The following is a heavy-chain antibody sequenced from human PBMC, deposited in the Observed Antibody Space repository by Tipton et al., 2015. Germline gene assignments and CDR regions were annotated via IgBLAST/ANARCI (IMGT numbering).Heavy chain of an antibody. D-gene: IGHD3-10*01. CDR1: AYSISSDYY. CDR2: ISHSGNT. CDR3: ARGLLLWFGMSDY. Sequence: TLSLTCAVSAYSISSDYYWGWIRQPTGKGLEWIGSISHSGNTYYNPSLKSRVTMSRDTSKNQFSLKLTSVTAADTAVYYCARGLLLWFGMSDYWGRGTLVTVSS. V-gene: IGHV4-38-2*01. J-gene: IGHJ4*02.